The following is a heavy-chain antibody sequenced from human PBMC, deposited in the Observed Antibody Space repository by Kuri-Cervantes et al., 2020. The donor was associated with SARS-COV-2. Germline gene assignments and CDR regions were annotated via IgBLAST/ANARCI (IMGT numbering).Heavy chain of an antibody. J-gene: IGHJ4*02. CDR2: IYYSGST. CDR3: ARVGGNCSGGSCYFSGFDY. V-gene: IGHV4-59*01. D-gene: IGHD2-15*01. CDR1: GGSISSYY. Sequence: GSLRLSCTVSGGSISSYYWSWIRQPPGKGLEWIGYIYYSGSTNYNPSLKSRVTISVDTSKNQFSLKLSSVTAADTAVYYCARVGGNCSGGSCYFSGFDYWGQGTLVTVS.